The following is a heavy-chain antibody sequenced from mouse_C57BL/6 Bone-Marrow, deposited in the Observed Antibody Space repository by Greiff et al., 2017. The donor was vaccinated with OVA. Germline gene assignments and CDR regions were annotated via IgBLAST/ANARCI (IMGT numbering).Heavy chain of an antibody. CDR1: GYSITSGYD. CDR3: ARAYYSNYVPFYAMDY. J-gene: IGHJ4*01. D-gene: IGHD2-5*01. Sequence: EVKLMESGPGMVKPSQSLSLTCTVTGYSITSGYDWHWIRHFPGNKLEWMGYISYSGSTNYNPSLKSRISITHDTSKNHFFLKLNSVTTEDTATYYCARAYYSNYVPFYAMDYWGQGTSVTVSS. V-gene: IGHV3-1*01. CDR2: ISYSGST.